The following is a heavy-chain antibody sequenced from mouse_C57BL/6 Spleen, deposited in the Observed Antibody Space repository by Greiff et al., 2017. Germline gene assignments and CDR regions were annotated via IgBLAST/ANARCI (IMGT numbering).Heavy chain of an antibody. V-gene: IGHV1-50*01. J-gene: IGHJ3*01. Sequence: QVQLQQSGAELVKPGASVKLSCKASGYTFTSYWMQWVKQRPGQGLEWIGEIDPSDSYTNYNQKFKGKATLTVDTSSSTAYMQLSSLTSEDSAVYYCARKGHYYGSTWFAYWGQGTLVTVSA. CDR1: GYTFTSYW. CDR3: ARKGHYYGSTWFAY. D-gene: IGHD1-1*01. CDR2: IDPSDSYT.